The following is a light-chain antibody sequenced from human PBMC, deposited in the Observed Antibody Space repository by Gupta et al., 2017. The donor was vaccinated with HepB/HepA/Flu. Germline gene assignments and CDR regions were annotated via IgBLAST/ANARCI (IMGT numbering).Light chain of an antibody. CDR2: WTS. CDR1: QSVLSRSNNKNY. Sequence: DLVMTQSPDSLAVSLGVSTTINCRTSQSVLSRSNNKNYLTWYQQKPGQPPRLLIYWTSTRESGVPDRFSGSGSGTDFTLTISSLQAEDVAIYYCQQFYSLPLTFGQGTKVEIK. V-gene: IGKV4-1*01. J-gene: IGKJ1*01. CDR3: QQFYSLPLT.